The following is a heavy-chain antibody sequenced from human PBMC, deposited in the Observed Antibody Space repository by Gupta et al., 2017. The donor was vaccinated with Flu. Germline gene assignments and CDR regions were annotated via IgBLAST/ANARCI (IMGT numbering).Heavy chain of an antibody. Sequence: EVQLVESGGGWVQPGWSLRLYCTASGFSFSDYWMKWVRRGQRKGLEWVANIYQDGSTKNYVDSLKGRFTVSRDNAKNSLYLQMDSLRAEDTAVYFCARNRGWEQFDSWGQGTLVTVSS. J-gene: IGHJ5*01. D-gene: IGHD1/OR15-1a*01. CDR2: IYQDGSTK. CDR3: ARNRGWEQFDS. CDR1: GFSFSDYW. V-gene: IGHV3-7*01.